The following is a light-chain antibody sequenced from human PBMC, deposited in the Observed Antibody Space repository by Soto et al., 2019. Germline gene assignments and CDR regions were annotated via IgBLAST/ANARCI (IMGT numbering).Light chain of an antibody. CDR2: GAS. V-gene: IGKV3-15*01. CDR3: QQYNIWPPWT. J-gene: IGKJ1*01. Sequence: EIGMTQSPATLSVSPGERATLSCRASQSVSSNLAWYQQKPGQAPRHLIYGASTRATGIPARFSGSGSGTEFSLTISSLQSEDFAVYYCQQYNIWPPWTFGQGTKVEIK. CDR1: QSVSSN.